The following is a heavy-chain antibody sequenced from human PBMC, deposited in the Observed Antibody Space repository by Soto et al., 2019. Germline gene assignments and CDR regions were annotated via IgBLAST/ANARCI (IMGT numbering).Heavy chain of an antibody. V-gene: IGHV1-69*01. Sequence: QVQLVQSGAEVKKPGSSVKVSCKASGGTFSSYAISWVRQAPGQGLEWMGGIIPIFGTANYAQKFQGRVKISAGESSVTAFDELGSLGFEDKAVDYFARGLTPGFYYGMDVWGQGATVTGSS. CDR2: IIPIFGTA. J-gene: IGHJ6*02. CDR3: ARGLTPGFYYGMDV. CDR1: GGTFSSYA.